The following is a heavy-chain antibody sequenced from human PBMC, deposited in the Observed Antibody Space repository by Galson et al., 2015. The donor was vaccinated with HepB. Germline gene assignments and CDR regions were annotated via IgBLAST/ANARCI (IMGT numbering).Heavy chain of an antibody. Sequence: PALVKPTQTLTLTCTFSGFSLSTSGVGVGWIRQPPGKALEWLALIYWDDDKRYSPSLKSRLTITKDTSKNQVVLTMTNMDPVDTATYYCAHSAYSGYADVEYFDYWGQGTLVTVSS. CDR2: IYWDDDK. J-gene: IGHJ4*02. CDR3: AHSAYSGYADVEYFDY. D-gene: IGHD5-12*01. V-gene: IGHV2-5*02. CDR1: GFSLSTSGVG.